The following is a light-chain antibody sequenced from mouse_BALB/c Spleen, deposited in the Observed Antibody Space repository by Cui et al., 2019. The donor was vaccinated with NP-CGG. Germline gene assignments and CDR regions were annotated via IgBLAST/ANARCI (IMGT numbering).Light chain of an antibody. CDR1: TGAVTTSNY. CDR2: GTK. Sequence: QVVVTQESALPTSPGETVTLTCRSSTGAVTTSNYANWVQEKPDHLFTGVIGGTKNRTPGVPARFSGSLIGDKAALTITGAQTEDEAIYFCALWYSNHWVFGGGTKLTVL. CDR3: ALWYSNHWV. J-gene: IGLJ1*01. V-gene: IGLV1*01.